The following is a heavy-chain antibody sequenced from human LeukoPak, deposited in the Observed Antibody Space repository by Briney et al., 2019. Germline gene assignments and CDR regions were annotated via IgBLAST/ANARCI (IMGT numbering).Heavy chain of an antibody. V-gene: IGHV4-34*01. CDR1: GVSFSGYY. J-gene: IGHJ5*02. CDR2: INHNGNT. D-gene: IGHD6-19*01. Sequence: PSETLSLTCTVYGVSFSGYYWSWIRQPPGKGLEWIGEINHNGNTNYNPSLKSRVTISVDTSKNQFSLKVSSVTAADTAVYYCARDSRQWLVQNWFDPWGQGTLVTVSS. CDR3: ARDSRQWLVQNWFDP.